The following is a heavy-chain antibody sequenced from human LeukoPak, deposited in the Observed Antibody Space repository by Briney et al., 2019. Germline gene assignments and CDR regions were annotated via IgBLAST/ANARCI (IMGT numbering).Heavy chain of an antibody. CDR3: ARDLVAVAAIDY. V-gene: IGHV1-2*02. CDR1: GYTFTGYY. Sequence: ASVKVSCKASGYTFTGYYMHWVRQAPGQGLGWMGWINPNSGGTNYAQKFQGRVTMTRDTSISTAYMELSRLRSDDTAVYYCARDLVAVAAIDYWGQGTLVTVSS. J-gene: IGHJ4*02. D-gene: IGHD6-19*01. CDR2: INPNSGGT.